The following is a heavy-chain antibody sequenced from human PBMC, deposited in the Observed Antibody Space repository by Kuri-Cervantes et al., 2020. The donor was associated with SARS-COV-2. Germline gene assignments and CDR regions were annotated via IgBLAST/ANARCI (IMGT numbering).Heavy chain of an antibody. CDR1: GGTFSSYA. V-gene: IGHV1-69*05. J-gene: IGHJ6*02. CDR3: ARERGGYYGSVRRGYYYYGMDV. Sequence: SVKVSCKASGGTFSSYAISWVRQAPGQGLEWMGGIIPIFGTANYAQKFQGRVTMTTDTSTSTAYMELRSLRSDDTAVYYCARERGGYYGSVRRGYYYYGMDVWGQGTTVTDSS. D-gene: IGHD3-10*01. CDR2: IIPIFGTA.